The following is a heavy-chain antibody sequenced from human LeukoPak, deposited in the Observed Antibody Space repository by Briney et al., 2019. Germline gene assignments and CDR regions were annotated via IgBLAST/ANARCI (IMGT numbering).Heavy chain of an antibody. Sequence: DSVKVSCKASGYTFTGYYMHWVRQAPGQGLEWMGRINPNSGGTNYAQKFQGRVTMTRDTSISTAYMELSRLRSDDTAVYYCAVAGYSSSWALAAFDIWGQGTMVTVSS. J-gene: IGHJ3*02. CDR3: AVAGYSSSWALAAFDI. CDR2: INPNSGGT. D-gene: IGHD6-13*01. CDR1: GYTFTGYY. V-gene: IGHV1-2*06.